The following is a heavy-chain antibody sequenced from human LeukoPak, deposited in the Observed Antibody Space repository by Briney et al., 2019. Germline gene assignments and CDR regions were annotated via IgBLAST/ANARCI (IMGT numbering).Heavy chain of an antibody. J-gene: IGHJ3*02. V-gene: IGHV4-61*02. CDR2: IYTSGST. CDR3: AERWLWHAFDI. D-gene: IGHD3-22*01. Sequence: SETLSLTCTVSGGSISSNNYYWSWIRQPAGKGLEWIGRIYTSGSTNYNPSLKSRVTISVDTSKNQFSLKLSSVTAADTAVYYCAERWLWHAFDIWGQGTMVTVSS. CDR1: GGSISSNNYY.